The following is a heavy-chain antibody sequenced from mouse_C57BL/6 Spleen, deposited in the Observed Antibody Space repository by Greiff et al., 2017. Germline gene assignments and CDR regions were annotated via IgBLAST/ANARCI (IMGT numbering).Heavy chain of an antibody. J-gene: IGHJ4*01. D-gene: IGHD1-1*01. CDR3: ARYGSSPYYAMDY. CDR2: INYDGSST. Sequence: EVQVVESEGGLVQPGRSMKLSCTASGFTFSDYYMAWVRQVPEKGLEWVANINYDGSSTYYLDSLKSRFIISRDNAKNILYLQMSSLKSEDTATYYCARYGSSPYYAMDYWGQGTSVTVSS. CDR1: GFTFSDYY. V-gene: IGHV5-16*01.